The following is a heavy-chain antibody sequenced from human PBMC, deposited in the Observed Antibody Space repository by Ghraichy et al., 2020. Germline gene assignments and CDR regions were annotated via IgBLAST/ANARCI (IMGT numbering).Heavy chain of an antibody. CDR2: ISSSSSTI. V-gene: IGHV3-48*02. CDR1: GFTFSSYS. D-gene: IGHD4-17*01. J-gene: IGHJ6*02. CDR3: ARVHATRDYGYYYYGMDV. Sequence: GGSLRLSCAASGFTFSSYSMNWVRQAPGKGLEWVSYISSSSSTIYHADSVKGRFTISRDNAKNSLYLQMNSLRDEDTAVYYCARVHATRDYGYYYYGMDVWGQGTTVTVSS.